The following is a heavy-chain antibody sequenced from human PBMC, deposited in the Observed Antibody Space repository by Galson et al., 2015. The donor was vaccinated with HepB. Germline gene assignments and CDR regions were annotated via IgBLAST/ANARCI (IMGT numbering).Heavy chain of an antibody. J-gene: IGHJ3*02. CDR1: GYSFTSYW. D-gene: IGHD2-2*01. V-gene: IGHV5-10-1*01. CDR3: ARPGYCSSTSCLDDAFDI. Sequence: QSGAEVKKPGESLRISCTGSGYSFTSYWISWVRQMPGKGLEWMGRIDPSDSYTNYSPSFQGHVTISADKSTSTTYLQWSSLKASDTAMYYCARPGYCSSTSCLDDAFDIWGQGTMVTVSS. CDR2: IDPSDSYT.